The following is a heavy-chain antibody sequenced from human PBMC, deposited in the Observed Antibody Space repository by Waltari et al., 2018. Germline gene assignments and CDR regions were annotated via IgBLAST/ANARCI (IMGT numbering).Heavy chain of an antibody. V-gene: IGHV1-69*10. CDR2: IIPILGIA. J-gene: IGHJ6*03. CDR1: GGIFSSYA. CDR3: ARARIAVETYYYYMDV. D-gene: IGHD6-19*01. Sequence: QVQLVQSGAEVKKPGSAVKVACKASGGIFSSYAISWVLQAPGQGLEWMGGIIPILGIANDAQKFQGRVTITADKSTSTAYMELSSLRSEDTAVYYCARARIAVETYYYYMDVWGKETTVTVSS.